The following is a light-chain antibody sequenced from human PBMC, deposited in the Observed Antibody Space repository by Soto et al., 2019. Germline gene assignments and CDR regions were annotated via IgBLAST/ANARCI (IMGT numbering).Light chain of an antibody. CDR2: RNN. Sequence: QSVRTQPPSAPGTPGQRVTISCSGSSSNIGSNYVYWYQQLPGTAPKLLIYRNNQRPSGVPDRFSGSKSGTSASLAISGLRSEDEADYYCAAWDDSLSGRGVFGTGTKVTVL. CDR1: SSNIGSNY. V-gene: IGLV1-47*01. J-gene: IGLJ1*01. CDR3: AAWDDSLSGRGV.